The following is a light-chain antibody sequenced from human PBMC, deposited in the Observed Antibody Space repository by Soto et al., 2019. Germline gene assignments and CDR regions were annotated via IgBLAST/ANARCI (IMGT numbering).Light chain of an antibody. CDR3: TSWTTSTTMI. V-gene: IGLV2-14*03. Sequence: QSALTQPASASGSPGQSITISCTGTSSDIGAYNFVSWYQQHPGKAPKLMLYDVNIRPSGVSNRFSGSKSGNTASLTISGLQAEDEADYYCTSWTTSTTMIFGGGTKLTDL. CDR1: SSDIGAYNF. CDR2: DVN. J-gene: IGLJ2*01.